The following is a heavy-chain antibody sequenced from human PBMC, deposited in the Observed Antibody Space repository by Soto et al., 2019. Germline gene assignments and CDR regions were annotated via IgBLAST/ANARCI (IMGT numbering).Heavy chain of an antibody. CDR2: INPNSGGT. CDR1: GYTFTGYY. Sequence: GASVKVSCKASGYTFTGYYMHWVRQAPGQGLEWMGWINPNSGGTNYAQKFQGWVTMTRDTSISTAYMELSRLRSDDTAVYYCAREYYDILTGYKTFDYWCQGTLVTVSS. V-gene: IGHV1-2*04. J-gene: IGHJ4*02. D-gene: IGHD3-9*01. CDR3: AREYYDILTGYKTFDY.